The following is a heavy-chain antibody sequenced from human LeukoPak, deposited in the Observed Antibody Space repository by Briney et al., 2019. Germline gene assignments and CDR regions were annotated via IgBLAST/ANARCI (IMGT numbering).Heavy chain of an antibody. CDR1: GGSTSSYY. CDR2: IYTSGST. CDR3: ARDSRTGKYFQH. J-gene: IGHJ1*01. D-gene: IGHD1-14*01. V-gene: IGHV4-4*07. Sequence: SETLSLTCTVSGGSTSSYYWSWIRQPAGKGLEWIGRIYTSGSTNYNPSLKSRVTISVDKSKNQFSLKLSSVTAADTAVYYCARDSRTGKYFQHWGQGTLVTVSS.